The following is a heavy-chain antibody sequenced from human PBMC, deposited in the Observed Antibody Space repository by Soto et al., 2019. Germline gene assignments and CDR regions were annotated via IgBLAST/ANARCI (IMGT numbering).Heavy chain of an antibody. CDR1: GYNFASYW. V-gene: IGHV5-51*01. CDR3: ATSLSVTGNFDY. D-gene: IGHD6-19*01. CDR2: IYAGDSET. Sequence: RGESLKISCKGSGYNFASYWIGWVRQMPGKGLEWMGIIYAGDSETKYSPPFQGQATMSADKSISTAYLQWSSLKASDTAMYYCATSLSVTGNFDYWGQGTLVTVSS. J-gene: IGHJ4*02.